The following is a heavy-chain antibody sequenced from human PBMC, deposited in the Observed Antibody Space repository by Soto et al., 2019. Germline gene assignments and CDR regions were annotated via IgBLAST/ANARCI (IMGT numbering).Heavy chain of an antibody. CDR2: INPSGGST. D-gene: IGHD6-13*01. CDR1: GYTFTSYY. V-gene: IGHV1-46*01. J-gene: IGHJ6*02. Sequence: QVQLVQSGAEVKKPGASVKVSCKASGYTFTSYYMHWVRQAPGQGLEWMGIINPSGGSTSYAQKFQGRVTMTRDTSMSTVYMERSSLRSEDTAVYYCARDFSAAGTRHYYYYGMDVWGQGTTVTVSS. CDR3: ARDFSAAGTRHYYYYGMDV.